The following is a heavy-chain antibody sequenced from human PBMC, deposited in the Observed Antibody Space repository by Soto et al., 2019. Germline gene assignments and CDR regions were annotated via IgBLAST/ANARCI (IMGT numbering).Heavy chain of an antibody. CDR3: ARTKCSGGSCYSWPLDY. V-gene: IGHV4-31*03. CDR2: RYYSEST. CDR1: GGSITTGGYC. D-gene: IGHD2-15*01. J-gene: IGHJ4*02. Sequence: SETLSLTCTVSGGSITTGGYCWSWIRQLPGKGLEWIGHRYYSESTYYNPSLKSRVSISLDTSKNQFSLKLSFVTAADTAMYYCARTKCSGGSCYSWPLDYWGQGTPVTVSS.